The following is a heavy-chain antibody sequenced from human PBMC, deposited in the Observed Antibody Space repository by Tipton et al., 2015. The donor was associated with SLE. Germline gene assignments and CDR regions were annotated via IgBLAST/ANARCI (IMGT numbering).Heavy chain of an antibody. D-gene: IGHD6-19*01. CDR1: GGSISSHY. V-gene: IGHV4-34*01. Sequence: TLSLTCTVSGGSISSHYWSWIRQPPGKGLEWIGEINHSGSTNYNPSLKSRVTISVDTSKNQFSLKLSSVTAADTAVYYCARGRGAVAFGYWGQGTLVTVSS. J-gene: IGHJ4*02. CDR3: ARGRGAVAFGY. CDR2: INHSGST.